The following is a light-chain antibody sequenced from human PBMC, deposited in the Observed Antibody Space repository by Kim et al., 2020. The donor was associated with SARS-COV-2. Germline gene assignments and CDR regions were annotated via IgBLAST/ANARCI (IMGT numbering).Light chain of an antibody. CDR3: QQRSNWPIT. CDR2: AAS. Sequence: VSQGDRATLSCRASQSVSSYLAWYQQKPGQAPRLLIYAASNRATGIPARFSGSGSGTDFTLTISSLEPEDFAVYYCQQRSNWPITFGQGTRLEIK. J-gene: IGKJ5*01. CDR1: QSVSSY. V-gene: IGKV3-11*01.